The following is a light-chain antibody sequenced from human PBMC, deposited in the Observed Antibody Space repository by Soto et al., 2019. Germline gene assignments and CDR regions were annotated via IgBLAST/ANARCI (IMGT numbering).Light chain of an antibody. CDR1: SGHSTYA. CDR3: QTWGAGPVL. V-gene: IGLV4-69*01. Sequence: QLVLTQSPSASASLGASVKLTCTLSSGHSTYAIAWHQQQPEKGPRYLMKLNSDGSHRKGDGIPDRFSGSSSGAERYLTISNLQSEDEADYYCQTWGAGPVLFGGGTKLTVL. CDR2: LNSDGSH. J-gene: IGLJ2*01.